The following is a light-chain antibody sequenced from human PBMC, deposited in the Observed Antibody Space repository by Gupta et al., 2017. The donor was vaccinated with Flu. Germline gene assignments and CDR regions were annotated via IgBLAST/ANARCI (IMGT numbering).Light chain of an antibody. CDR1: SSNVGGYNL. V-gene: IGLV2-23*02. J-gene: IGLJ3*02. CDR2: EVR. CDR3: CSYIGGSSWV. Sequence: TSSNVGGYNLVSWYRLHSGKAPKLIIYEVRKRPSGVSNRFSGSKSGNTASLTISGLQAEDEADYFCCSYIGGSSWVFGGGTKLTVL.